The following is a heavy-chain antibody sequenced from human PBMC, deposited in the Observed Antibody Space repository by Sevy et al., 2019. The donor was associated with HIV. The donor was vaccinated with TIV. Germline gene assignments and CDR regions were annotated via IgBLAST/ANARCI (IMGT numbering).Heavy chain of an antibody. V-gene: IGHV4-59*12. D-gene: IGHD2-21*02. CDR2: IHYTGST. CDR3: ARAPPVRSGDDSLNWFDP. Sequence: SETLSLTCSVSYGPISAYYWNWIRQSPGKGLECIGSIHYTGSTDYNPSLKSRVTMSLDTSKNQFSLQLKSVTAADTALYYCARAPPVRSGDDSLNWFDPWGQGTLVTVSS. J-gene: IGHJ5*02. CDR1: YGPISAYY.